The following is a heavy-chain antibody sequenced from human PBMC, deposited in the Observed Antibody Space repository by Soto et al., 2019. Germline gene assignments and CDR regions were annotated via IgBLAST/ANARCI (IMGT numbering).Heavy chain of an antibody. CDR2: IGTAGDT. Sequence: GRSLRLSCAASGFTFSSYDMHWVRQATGKGLEWVSAIGTAGDTYYPGSVKGRFTISRENAKNSLYLQMNSLRAEDTAVYYCARALGPAAIYYYYYGMDVWGQGTTVTVSS. CDR1: GFTFSSYD. D-gene: IGHD2-2*01. J-gene: IGHJ6*02. V-gene: IGHV3-13*01. CDR3: ARALGPAAIYYYYYGMDV.